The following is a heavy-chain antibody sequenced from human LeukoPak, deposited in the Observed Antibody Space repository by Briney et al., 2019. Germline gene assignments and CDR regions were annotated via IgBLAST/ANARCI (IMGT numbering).Heavy chain of an antibody. CDR1: GFTFDEYG. V-gene: IGHV3-20*04. CDR3: ARGYFYDSSGYYGNLDY. CDR2: INWNGGST. J-gene: IGHJ4*02. D-gene: IGHD3-22*01. Sequence: GGSLRLSCAAAGFTFDEYGMNWVRQAPGKGREWVSGINWNGGSTGYADAVKGRFTIHRDNAKKSLYLQMHSLRAEDTALYYCARGYFYDSSGYYGNLDYWGQGTLVTVSS.